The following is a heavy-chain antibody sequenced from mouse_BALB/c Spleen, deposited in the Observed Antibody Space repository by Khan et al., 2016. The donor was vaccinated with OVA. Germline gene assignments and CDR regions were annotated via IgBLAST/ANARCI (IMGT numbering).Heavy chain of an antibody. CDR2: INPHFCST. CDR3: ARIYVSDFDY. Sequence: EVQLQQSGPELVKPGASVKISCKASGYSFTGYFMHWVMQSHCTSLEWIVRINPHFCSTFYTQHFVDPATLTVDESSSTGHLERRSLASEDSAVYYCARIYVSDFDYWGQGTTRTVSS. J-gene: IGHJ2*01. D-gene: IGHD1-1*01. V-gene: IGHV1-20*02. CDR1: GYSFTGYF.